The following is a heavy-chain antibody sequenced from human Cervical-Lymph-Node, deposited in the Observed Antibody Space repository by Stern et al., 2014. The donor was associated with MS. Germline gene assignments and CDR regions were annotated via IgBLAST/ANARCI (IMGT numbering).Heavy chain of an antibody. V-gene: IGHV3-30*04. CDR2: ISSDGSDK. J-gene: IGHJ4*02. CDR3: ARTPGHDFWTYFDY. Sequence: ESGGGLVQPGTSLRLSCAASGFTFNTHALYWVRQAPGKAVEWVAVISSDGSDKFYTASVKGRFSISRDNSNNMLFLQMNSLRPDDTAVYSCARTPGHDFWTYFDYWSQGVLVTVSS. CDR1: GFTFNTHA. D-gene: IGHD3-3*01.